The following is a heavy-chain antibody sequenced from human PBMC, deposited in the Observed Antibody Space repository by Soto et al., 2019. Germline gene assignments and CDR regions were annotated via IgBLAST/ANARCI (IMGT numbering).Heavy chain of an antibody. CDR1: GYTFTNYY. V-gene: IGHV1-46*01. J-gene: IGHJ4*02. D-gene: IGHD2-2*02. CDR2: INPSAGSS. CDR3: ARVRGYTTTHYLDY. Sequence: ASAKVSCKASGYTFTNYYMYWVRQAPGQGLEWMGIINPSAGSSSYAQRFQGRVTMTWDTSTTTVYMELSSLRSEDTAVYYCARVRGYTTTHYLDYWGQGTLVTVSS.